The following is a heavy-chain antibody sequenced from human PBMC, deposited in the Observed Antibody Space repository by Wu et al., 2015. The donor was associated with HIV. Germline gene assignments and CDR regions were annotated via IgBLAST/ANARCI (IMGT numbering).Heavy chain of an antibody. J-gene: IGHJ3*02. Sequence: QVQLVQSGAEVKKPGASVKVSCKASGFSFTNKYMHWVRQAPGQGLEWMGVMNPSANKISYAQSFQGRVTMTSDTSTTAVYMELDSLRSEDTAVYYCARGLSPGDAFDIWGQGTMVTVSS. V-gene: IGHV1-46*01. CDR3: ARGLSPGDAFDI. CDR1: GFSFTNKY. CDR2: MNPSANKI. D-gene: IGHD3-16*01.